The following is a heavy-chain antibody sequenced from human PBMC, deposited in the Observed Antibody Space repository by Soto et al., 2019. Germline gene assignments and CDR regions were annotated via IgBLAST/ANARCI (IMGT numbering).Heavy chain of an antibody. CDR1: GYTFTGYY. J-gene: IGHJ3*02. CDR3: ARGYCSGGSCYYSASGAFDI. Sequence: ASVKVSCKASGYTFTGYYMHWVRQAPGQGLEWMGWINPNSGGTNYAQKFQGWVTMTRDTSISTANMELSRLRSDDTAVYYCARGYCSGGSCYYSASGAFDIWGQGTMVTVSS. CDR2: INPNSGGT. V-gene: IGHV1-2*04. D-gene: IGHD2-15*01.